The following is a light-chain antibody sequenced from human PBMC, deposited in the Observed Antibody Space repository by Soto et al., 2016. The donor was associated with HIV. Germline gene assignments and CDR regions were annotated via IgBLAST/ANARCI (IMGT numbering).Light chain of an antibody. Sequence: DVVMTQSPLSLPVTLGQPASISCRSSQSLVHSDGNTYLNWFQQRPGQSPRRLIYKVSNRDSGVPDRFSGSGSDTDSTLKISRVEAEDLGVYYCMQGIHLPTFGQGTKLEIK. J-gene: IGKJ2*01. CDR1: QSLVHSDGNTY. CDR3: MQGIHLPT. CDR2: KVS. V-gene: IGKV2-30*02.